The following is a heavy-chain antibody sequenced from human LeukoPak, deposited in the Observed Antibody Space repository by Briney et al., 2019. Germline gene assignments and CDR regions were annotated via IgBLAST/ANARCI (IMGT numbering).Heavy chain of an antibody. CDR3: ARRFYDFWSGYHHFDY. V-gene: IGHV4-39*01. D-gene: IGHD3-3*01. J-gene: IGHJ4*02. Sequence: SETQSLTCTVSGGSISSSSYYWGWIRQPPGKGLEWIGSIYYSGSTYYNPSLKSRVTISVDTSKNQFSLKLSSVTAADTAVYYCARRFYDFWSGYHHFDYWGQGTLVTVSS. CDR2: IYYSGST. CDR1: GGSISSSSYY.